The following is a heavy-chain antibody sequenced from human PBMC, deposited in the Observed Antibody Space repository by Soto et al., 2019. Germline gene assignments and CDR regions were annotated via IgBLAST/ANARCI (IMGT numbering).Heavy chain of an antibody. D-gene: IGHD2-2*01. CDR3: AKESCSSTSCQMGMVPYYFDY. V-gene: IGHV4-59*01. Sequence: SETLSLTCTVSGGSISSYYWSWIRQPPGKGLEWIGYIYYSGSTNYNPSLKSRVTISVDTSKNQFSLKLSSVTAADTAVYYCAKESCSSTSCQMGMVPYYFDYWGQGTLVTVSS. CDR2: IYYSGST. CDR1: GGSISSYY. J-gene: IGHJ4*02.